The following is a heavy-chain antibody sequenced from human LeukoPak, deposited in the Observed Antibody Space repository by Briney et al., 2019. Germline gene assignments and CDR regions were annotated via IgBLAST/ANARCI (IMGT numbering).Heavy chain of an antibody. J-gene: IGHJ3*01. V-gene: IGHV1-8*01. CDR3: AKDKDYGSGSYYNDAFDL. CDR1: GYTFTSYD. CDR2: MNPNSGNT. D-gene: IGHD3-10*01. Sequence: ASVKVSCKASGYTFTSYDINWVRQATGQGLEWMGWMNPNSGNTGYAQKFQGRVTMTRNISISTAYMELSSLRSEDTAIYYCAKDKDYGSGSYYNDAFDLWGQGTLVTVSS.